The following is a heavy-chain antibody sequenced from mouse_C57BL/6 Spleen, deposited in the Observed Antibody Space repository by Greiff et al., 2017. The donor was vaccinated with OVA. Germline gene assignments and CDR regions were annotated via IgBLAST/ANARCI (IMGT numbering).Heavy chain of an antibody. CDR3: ARESFYYGYYGFAD. J-gene: IGHJ3*01. Sequence: QVQLQQSGAELVRPGASVKLSCKASGYTFTDYYINWVKQRPGQGLEWIARIYPGSGNTYYNEKFKGKATLTAEKSSSTAYMQLSSLTSEDSAVYCCARESFYYGYYGFADWGKGTLVTVSA. CDR1: GYTFTDYY. D-gene: IGHD2-1*01. CDR2: IYPGSGNT. V-gene: IGHV1-76*01.